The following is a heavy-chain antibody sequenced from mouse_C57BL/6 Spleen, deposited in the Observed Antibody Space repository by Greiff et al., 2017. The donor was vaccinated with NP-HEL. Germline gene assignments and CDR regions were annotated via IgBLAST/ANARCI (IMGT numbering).Heavy chain of an antibody. CDR2: INPYNGGT. CDR3: ARTDYYGSMDD. J-gene: IGHJ2*01. CDR1: GYTFTDYY. Sequence: VQLQQSGPVLVKPGASVKMSCKASGYTFTDYYMNWVKQSHGKSLEWIGVINPYNGGTSYNQKFKGKATLTVDKSSSTAYMELNSLTSEDSAVYYCARTDYYGSMDDWGQGTTLTVSS. D-gene: IGHD1-1*01. V-gene: IGHV1-19*01.